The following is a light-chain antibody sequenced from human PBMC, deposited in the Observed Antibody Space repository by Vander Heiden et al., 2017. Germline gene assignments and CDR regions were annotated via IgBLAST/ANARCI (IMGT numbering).Light chain of an antibody. CDR2: VNSDGTP. V-gene: IGLV4-69*01. CDR3: QTWDTGIVI. CDR1: SGHSSYA. J-gene: IGLJ2*01. Sequence: QLVVTQSPSASASLGASVKLTRILSSGHSSYAIAWHRQQPGKCSRYLKKVNSDGTPKKGDRIPSRFSGSSSWAERYPPISTLQSEDEADYYCQTWDTGIVIIGGGTKLTVL.